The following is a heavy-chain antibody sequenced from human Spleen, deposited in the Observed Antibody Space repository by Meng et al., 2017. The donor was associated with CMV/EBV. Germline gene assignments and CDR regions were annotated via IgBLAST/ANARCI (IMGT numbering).Heavy chain of an antibody. V-gene: IGHV3-66*02. CDR1: GFNVSDTY. CDR2: IYSARNS. J-gene: IGHJ4*02. CDR3: ARGPVHPFDY. Sequence: GGSLRLSCAASGFNVSDTYMSWVRQAPGKGLHWVSVIYSARNSFYTEAVKGRFTISRDNSKNTLYLQMNSLRAEDTAVYYCARGPVHPFDYWGQGTLVTVSS. D-gene: IGHD1-1*01.